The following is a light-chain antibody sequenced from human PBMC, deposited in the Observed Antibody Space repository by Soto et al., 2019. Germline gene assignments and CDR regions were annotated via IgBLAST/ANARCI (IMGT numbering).Light chain of an antibody. J-gene: IGKJ1*01. CDR1: QSVNRD. CDR2: ASS. Sequence: EVVMTQSPATLSVSPGESVTLACRASQSVNRDLAWYQQKFCQAPRLLIYASSTRATGVPARFSGSGSGTEFTLTISSLQSEDFAVYYCHQYNTWPPWTFGQGTKVEI. CDR3: HQYNTWPPWT. V-gene: IGKV3-15*01.